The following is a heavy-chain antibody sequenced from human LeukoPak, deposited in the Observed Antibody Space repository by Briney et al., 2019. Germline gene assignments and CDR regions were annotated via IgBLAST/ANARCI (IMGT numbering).Heavy chain of an antibody. Sequence: PSETLSLTCTVSGGSISGSTDHWGWIRQPPGKGLEWIGIVYPSGATYYNSSLKSRVTISVDTSKNQFSLKLSSVTAIDTAVYFCARQNSSGLDSWGQGMLVTVSS. V-gene: IGHV4-39*01. CDR1: GGSISGSTDH. J-gene: IGHJ4*02. CDR3: ARQNSSGLDS. D-gene: IGHD3-22*01. CDR2: VYPSGAT.